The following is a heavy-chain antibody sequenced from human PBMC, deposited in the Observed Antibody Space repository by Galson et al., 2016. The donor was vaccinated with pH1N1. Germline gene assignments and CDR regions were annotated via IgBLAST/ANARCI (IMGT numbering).Heavy chain of an antibody. CDR1: GGTFSSYT. Sequence: QSGAEVKKSGSSVKVSCKTSGGTFSSYTINWVRQAPGQGLEWMGGIIPIFGTANYAQKFQGRVTITTDESASTVYMEVSSLRSEDTAVYYCATAVTWYFDYWGQGTVVTVFS. D-gene: IGHD4-17*01. V-gene: IGHV1-69*05. CDR2: IIPIFGTA. CDR3: ATAVTWYFDY. J-gene: IGHJ4*02.